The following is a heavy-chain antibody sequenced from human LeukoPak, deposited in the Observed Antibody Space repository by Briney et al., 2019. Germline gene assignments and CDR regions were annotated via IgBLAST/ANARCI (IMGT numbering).Heavy chain of an antibody. CDR1: GGSISSYY. V-gene: IGHV4-59*05. Sequence: PSETLSLTCTVSGGSISSYYWSWIRQPAGKGLEWIGSIYYSGSTYYNPSLKSRVTISVDTSKNQFSLKLSSVTAADTAVYYCARHLIVVVPAAYFDYWGQGTLVTVSS. D-gene: IGHD2-2*01. CDR2: IYYSGST. CDR3: ARHLIVVVPAAYFDY. J-gene: IGHJ4*02.